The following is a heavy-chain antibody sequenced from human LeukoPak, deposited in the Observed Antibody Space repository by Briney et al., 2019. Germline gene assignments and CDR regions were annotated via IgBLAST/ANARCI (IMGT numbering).Heavy chain of an antibody. CDR2: MNHSGST. J-gene: IGHJ6*03. CDR3: ARLTKNDSGTYRFGKKKRGYMDV. Sequence: PGGSLRLSCAAPGFTFSSYARSWIRQPPGKGLEWIGEMNHSGSTNYNPSLKSRVTISVDTSKNQFSLRLSSVTAADTAVYYCARLTKNDSGTYRFGKKKRGYMDVWGKGTTVTISS. V-gene: IGHV4-34*01. D-gene: IGHD3-10*01. CDR1: GFTFSSYA.